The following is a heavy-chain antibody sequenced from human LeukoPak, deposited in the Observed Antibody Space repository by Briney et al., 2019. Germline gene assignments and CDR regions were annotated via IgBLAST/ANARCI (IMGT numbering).Heavy chain of an antibody. J-gene: IGHJ3*02. CDR1: GGSISSSDYY. Sequence: PSEALSLTCTASGGSISSSDYYWVWIRQPPGKGLEWIGSIYHSGSTYYNPSLRSRVTISVDSSKFQFSLQLSSVTAADTAVYYCARQKTTGLWAFDIWGQGTMVTVSS. V-gene: IGHV4-39*01. CDR3: ARQKTTGLWAFDI. CDR2: IYHSGST. D-gene: IGHD1-14*01.